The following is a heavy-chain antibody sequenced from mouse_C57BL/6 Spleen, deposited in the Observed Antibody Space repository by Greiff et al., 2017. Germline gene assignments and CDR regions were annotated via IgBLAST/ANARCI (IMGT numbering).Heavy chain of an antibody. CDR1: GFTFSDYG. CDR3: ARKGELYYFDY. CDR2: ISSGSSTI. Sequence: EVQLVESGGGLVKPGGSLKLSCAASGFTFSDYGMHWVRQAPEKGLEWVAYISSGSSTIYYADKVNGRFTISRDNAKNTLYLQMTNLRSEDTDMYYCARKGELYYFDYWGQGTTLTVSS. D-gene: IGHD4-1*01. V-gene: IGHV5-17*01. J-gene: IGHJ2*01.